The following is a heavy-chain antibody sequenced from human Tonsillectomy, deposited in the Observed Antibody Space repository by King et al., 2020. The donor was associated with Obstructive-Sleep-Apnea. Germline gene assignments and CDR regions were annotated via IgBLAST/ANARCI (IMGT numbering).Heavy chain of an antibody. Sequence: VQLQESGPGLVKPSETLSLTCTVSGGSISSHYWSWIRQPPGKGLEGIGNIYYSGSTNNNPSLKSRVTISVDTSKSQISLKLSSVTAADTAVYYCARLLWFGELHWFDPWGQGTLVTVSS. J-gene: IGHJ5*02. V-gene: IGHV4-59*08. CDR2: IYYSGST. CDR3: ARLLWFGELHWFDP. D-gene: IGHD3-10*01. CDR1: GGSISSHY.